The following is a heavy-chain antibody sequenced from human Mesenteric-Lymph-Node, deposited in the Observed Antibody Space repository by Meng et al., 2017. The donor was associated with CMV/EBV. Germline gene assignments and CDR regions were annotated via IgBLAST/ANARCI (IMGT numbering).Heavy chain of an antibody. V-gene: IGHV3-30*02. CDR2: IRYDGSTQ. J-gene: IGHJ4*02. D-gene: IGHD2/OR15-2a*01. CDR1: GFTFSSFG. CDR3: ATFEITATATFNF. Sequence: GESLKISCVASGFTFSSFGIHWVRQAPGKGLAWVAFIRYDGSTQYYADSVKGRFTISRDNSKNMLHLQMNALGAEDTAVYYCATFEITATATFNFWGRGTLVTVSS.